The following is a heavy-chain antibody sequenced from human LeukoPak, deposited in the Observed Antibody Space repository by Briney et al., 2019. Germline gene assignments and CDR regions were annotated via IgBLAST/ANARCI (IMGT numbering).Heavy chain of an antibody. D-gene: IGHD3-16*01. CDR3: ARSRRKGPVSLSFDY. Sequence: SETLSLTCTVSGGSMSSYYWSWIRQPPGKGLEWLGYIYYSGSTNYNPSLKSRVTISVDTSKNQFSLKLSSVTAADTAVYYCARSRRKGPVSLSFDYWGQGTLVTVSS. CDR1: GGSMSSYY. V-gene: IGHV4-59*12. J-gene: IGHJ4*02. CDR2: IYYSGST.